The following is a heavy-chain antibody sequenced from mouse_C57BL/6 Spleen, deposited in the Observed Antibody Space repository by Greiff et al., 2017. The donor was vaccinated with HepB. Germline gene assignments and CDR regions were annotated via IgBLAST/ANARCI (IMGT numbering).Heavy chain of an antibody. CDR1: GFTFSSYA. CDR2: ISDGGSYT. V-gene: IGHV5-4*01. J-gene: IGHJ1*03. CDR3: ARDQTRVWYFDV. Sequence: EVQGVESGGGLVKPGGSLKLSCAASGFTFSSYAMSWVRQTPEKRLEWVATISDGGSYTYYPDNVKGRFTISRDNAKNNLYLQMSHLKSEDTAMYYCARDQTRVWYFDVWGTGTTVTVSS.